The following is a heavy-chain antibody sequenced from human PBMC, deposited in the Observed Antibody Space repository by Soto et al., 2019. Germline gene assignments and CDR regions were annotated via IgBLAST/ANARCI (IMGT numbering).Heavy chain of an antibody. V-gene: IGHV4-59*01. Sequence: QERLQESGPGLVKPSETLSLTCSVSGGSINGYYWNWIRQPPGKGLEWLGNVYFSGSTHYNPSPEARLTISVDTSKKQISLKLRSVTAADTAVYYCARQEAVPGTPFDSWGQGTLVSVSS. J-gene: IGHJ4*02. CDR2: VYFSGST. D-gene: IGHD6-19*01. CDR1: GGSINGYY. CDR3: ARQEAVPGTPFDS.